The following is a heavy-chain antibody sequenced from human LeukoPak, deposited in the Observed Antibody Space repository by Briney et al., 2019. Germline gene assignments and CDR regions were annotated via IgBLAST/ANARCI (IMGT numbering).Heavy chain of an antibody. J-gene: IGHJ6*02. V-gene: IGHV5-51*01. CDR2: IYPGDSDT. Sequence: GESLKISCKGSGYSFTSYWIGWVRQMPGKGLEWVGIIYPGDSDTRYSPSFQGQVTISADKSISTAYLQWSSLKASDTAMYYCARHIAVAYYYYGMDVWGQGTTVTVSS. D-gene: IGHD6-19*01. CDR3: ARHIAVAYYYYGMDV. CDR1: GYSFTSYW.